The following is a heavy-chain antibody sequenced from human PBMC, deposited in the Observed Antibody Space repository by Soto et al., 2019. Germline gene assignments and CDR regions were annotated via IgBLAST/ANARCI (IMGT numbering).Heavy chain of an antibody. D-gene: IGHD3-22*01. CDR1: GFTFRSYA. V-gene: IGHV3-23*01. CDR2: ISGSGGST. Sequence: GGSLRLSCAASGFTFRSYAMSWVRQAPGKGLEWVSAISGSGGSTYYADSVKGRFTISRDNSKNTLYLQMNSLRSEDTAVYYCARDTYDSSGYYYSLDYWGQGTLVTVSS. CDR3: ARDTYDSSGYYYSLDY. J-gene: IGHJ4*02.